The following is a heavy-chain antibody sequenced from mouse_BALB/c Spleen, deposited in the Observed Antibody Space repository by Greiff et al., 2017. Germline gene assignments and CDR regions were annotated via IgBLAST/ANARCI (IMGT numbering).Heavy chain of an antibody. CDR1: GFTFSSYW. V-gene: IGHV6-6*02. Sequence: EVNVVESGGGLVQPGGSMKLSCVASGFTFSSYWMSWVRQSPGKGLEWVAEIRLKSDNYATHYAESVKGKFTISRDDSKSRLYLQMNSLRAEDTGIYYCTRRYEGYYAMDYWGQGTSVTVSS. CDR2: IRLKSDNYAT. CDR3: TRRYEGYYAMDY. J-gene: IGHJ4*01. D-gene: IGHD2-14*01.